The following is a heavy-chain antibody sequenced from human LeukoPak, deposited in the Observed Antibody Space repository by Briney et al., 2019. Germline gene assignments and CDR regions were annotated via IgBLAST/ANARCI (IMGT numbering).Heavy chain of an antibody. CDR1: GFTFSSYA. Sequence: PGGSLRLSCAASGFTFSSYAMHWVRQAPGKGLEYVSAISTSGGSTYYANSVKGRLTISRDNSKNTLYLQMGSLRADDMAVYYCARVYCSSTSCWGRGYYMDVWGKGTTVTVSS. V-gene: IGHV3-64*01. J-gene: IGHJ6*03. CDR3: ARVYCSSTSCWGRGYYMDV. CDR2: ISTSGGST. D-gene: IGHD2-2*01.